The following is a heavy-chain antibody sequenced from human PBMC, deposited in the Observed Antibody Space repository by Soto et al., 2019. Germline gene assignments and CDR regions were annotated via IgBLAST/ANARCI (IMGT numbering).Heavy chain of an antibody. D-gene: IGHD3-9*01. V-gene: IGHV5-10-1*01. CDR1: GYSFPNYW. J-gene: IGHJ3*01. CDR2: IDPSDSYT. Sequence: GESLKISCKGSGYSFPNYWITWVRLTSAKGLEWMGRIDPSDSYTNYSPSFQGHVTISTDKSIATAFLQWTSLEASDSGIYFCARQRLRYLEWGSQVFDLWGQGTMVTVSS. CDR3: ARQRLRYLEWGSQVFDL.